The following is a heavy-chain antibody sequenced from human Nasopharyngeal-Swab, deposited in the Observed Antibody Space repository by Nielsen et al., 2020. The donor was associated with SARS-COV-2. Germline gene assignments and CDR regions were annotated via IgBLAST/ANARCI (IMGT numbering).Heavy chain of an antibody. Sequence: GGSLRLSCKASGYKFTSSWIGWVRHLPGKGLEWMARIFPGDSSIRHSPSFQGQVTISADKSINTAYLQWNRLKASDSAVYYCARQAFYHDYDDDFEVWGQGTRVTVSS. V-gene: IGHV5-51*01. CDR3: ARQAFYHDYDDDFEV. D-gene: IGHD3-16*01. CDR2: IFPGDSSI. CDR1: GYKFTSSW. J-gene: IGHJ3*01.